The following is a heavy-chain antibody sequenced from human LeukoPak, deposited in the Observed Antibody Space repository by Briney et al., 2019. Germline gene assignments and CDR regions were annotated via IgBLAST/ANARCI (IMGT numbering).Heavy chain of an antibody. CDR2: ISGSGGST. D-gene: IGHD3-16*02. CDR1: GFAFGSYW. V-gene: IGHV3-23*01. Sequence: PGGSLRLSCTASGFAFGSYWMSWVRQAPGKGLEWVSAISGSGGSTYYADSVKGRFTISRDNSKNTLYLQMNSLRAEDTAVYYCAKKTSSIMITFGGVIANPLDYWGQGTLVTVSS. CDR3: AKKTSSIMITFGGVIANPLDY. J-gene: IGHJ4*02.